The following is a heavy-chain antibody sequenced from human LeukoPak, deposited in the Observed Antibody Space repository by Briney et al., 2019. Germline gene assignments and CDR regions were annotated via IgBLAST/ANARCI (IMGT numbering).Heavy chain of an antibody. CDR3: ARGHKTVAETYDY. J-gene: IGHJ4*02. CDR2: MNPNSGNT. V-gene: IGHV1-8*02. CDR1: GYTFTGYY. D-gene: IGHD4-11*01. Sequence: ASVKVSCKASGYTFTGYYMHWVRQATGQGLEWMGWMNPNSGNTGYAQEFQGRVTMTRNTSISTAYMELSSLRSEDTAVYYCARGHKTVAETYDYWGQGTLVTVSS.